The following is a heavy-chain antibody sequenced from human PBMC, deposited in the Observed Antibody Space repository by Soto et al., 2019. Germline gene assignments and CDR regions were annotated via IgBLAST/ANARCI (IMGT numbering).Heavy chain of an antibody. D-gene: IGHD6-13*01. J-gene: IGHJ4*02. CDR2: VFHGGST. CDR1: GASITSSNW. Sequence: QVQLQESGPGLVKPSGTLSLTCDVFGASITSSNWWSWVRQSPGGGLEWIVEVFHGGSTNYNPSLKSRVTVSVDKSKNQFSLILTSLTAEDAAVYYCARDRSNFGGPFDTWGQGIRVTVSS. V-gene: IGHV4-4*02. CDR3: ARDRSNFGGPFDT.